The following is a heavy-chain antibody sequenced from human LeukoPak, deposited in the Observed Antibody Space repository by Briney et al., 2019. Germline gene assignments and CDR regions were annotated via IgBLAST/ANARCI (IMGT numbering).Heavy chain of an antibody. CDR2: TRSDGSDK. Sequence: QTGGSLRLSCAASALTFSDYSMNWVRQAPGKGLEWVAFTRSDGSDKYYADSVKGRFTISRDNSKNTLYLQMNSLRAEDTAVYYCARAPGWLPKEYYFDYWGQGTLVTVSS. CDR1: ALTFSDYS. J-gene: IGHJ4*02. V-gene: IGHV3-30*02. CDR3: ARAPGWLPKEYYFDY. D-gene: IGHD3-22*01.